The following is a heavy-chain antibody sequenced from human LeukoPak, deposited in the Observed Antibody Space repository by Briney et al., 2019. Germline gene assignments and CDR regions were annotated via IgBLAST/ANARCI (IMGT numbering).Heavy chain of an antibody. CDR3: ARAAGSGLIDY. J-gene: IGHJ4*02. V-gene: IGHV4-34*01. CDR1: GGSFSGYY. CDR2: INHSGST. D-gene: IGHD6-19*01. Sequence: SETLSLTCAVYGGSFSGYYWSWIRQPPGKGLEWIGEINHSGSTNYNPSLKSRVTISVDTSKNQFSLNLNSVTAADTALYFCARAAGSGLIDYWGQGILVIVSS.